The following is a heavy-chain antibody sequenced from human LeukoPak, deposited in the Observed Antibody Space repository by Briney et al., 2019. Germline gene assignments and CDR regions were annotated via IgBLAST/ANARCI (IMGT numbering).Heavy chain of an antibody. Sequence: GGSLRLSCAASGFTFSSYGMHWVRQAPGKGLEWVAFIRYDGSNKYYADSVKGRFTISRDNSKNTLYLQMNGLRAEDTAVYYCGKYGGGGAIDAFDIWGQGTMVTVSS. CDR1: GFTFSSYG. D-gene: IGHD3-16*01. J-gene: IGHJ3*02. V-gene: IGHV3-30*02. CDR2: IRYDGSNK. CDR3: GKYGGGGAIDAFDI.